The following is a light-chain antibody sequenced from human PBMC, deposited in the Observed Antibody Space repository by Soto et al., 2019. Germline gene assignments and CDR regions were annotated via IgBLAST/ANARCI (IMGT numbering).Light chain of an antibody. Sequence: EIVLTQSPATLSLSPGERATLSCRASQSVSSYLAWYQQKPGQAPRLLIYDASNRATGIPARFSGSGSETAFTLTISSLEPEDFAVYYCQQRSNWPPKYTFGQGTKLEIK. CDR3: QQRSNWPPKYT. J-gene: IGKJ2*01. CDR1: QSVSSY. V-gene: IGKV3-11*01. CDR2: DAS.